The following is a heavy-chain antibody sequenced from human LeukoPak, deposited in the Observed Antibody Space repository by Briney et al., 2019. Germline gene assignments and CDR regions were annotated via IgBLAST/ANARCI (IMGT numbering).Heavy chain of an antibody. D-gene: IGHD2-2*01. J-gene: IGHJ5*02. CDR2: ISAYSGNA. CDR1: GYMFTSST. Sequence: ASVKVSCKTSGYMFTSSTITWLRQAPGQGLEWMGWISAYSGNANCAQRLQGRVTMTTDTSTRTVYMDLRSLRSDDTAVYYCVRVVECGTTSCYYNWFDPWGQGTLVTVSS. V-gene: IGHV1-18*01. CDR3: VRVVECGTTSCYYNWFDP.